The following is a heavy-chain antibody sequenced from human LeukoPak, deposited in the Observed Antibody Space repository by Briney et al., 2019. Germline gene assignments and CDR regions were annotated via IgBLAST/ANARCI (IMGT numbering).Heavy chain of an antibody. CDR1: GFTFSSYA. D-gene: IGHD6-13*01. Sequence: GRSLRLSCAASGFTFSSYAMHWVRQAPGKGLEWVAVISYDGSNKYCADSVKGRFTISRDNSKNTLYLQMNSLRAEDTAVYYCARTREQQLVRGYWGQGTLVTVSS. J-gene: IGHJ4*02. CDR2: ISYDGSNK. V-gene: IGHV3-30-3*01. CDR3: ARTREQQLVRGY.